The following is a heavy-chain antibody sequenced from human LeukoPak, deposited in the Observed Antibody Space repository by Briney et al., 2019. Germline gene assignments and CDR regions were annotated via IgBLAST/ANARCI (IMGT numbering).Heavy chain of an antibody. J-gene: IGHJ4*02. Sequence: GASVKVSCKASGYTFTNYGISWVRQAPGQGLEWMGWIGAFNGDTNYAQKLQGRVTMTADTSTSTAYMELRSLRSDDTAVYYCAREAYYYDSSGYWWTFDYWGQGTLVTVSS. CDR3: AREAYYYDSSGYWWTFDY. CDR1: GYTFTNYG. V-gene: IGHV1-18*01. CDR2: IGAFNGDT. D-gene: IGHD3-22*01.